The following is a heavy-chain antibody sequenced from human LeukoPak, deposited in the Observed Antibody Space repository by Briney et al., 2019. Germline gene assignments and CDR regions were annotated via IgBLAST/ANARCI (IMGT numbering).Heavy chain of an antibody. J-gene: IGHJ4*02. Sequence: GGSLRLSCAASGFTFSSYAMTWVRQAPGKGLEWVSSISGSGGGTYYADSLKGRFTISRDNSKNTLYLQMNSLRAEDTAVYYWVKWSSGLGYFDSWGQGTLVTVSS. D-gene: IGHD6-19*01. CDR2: ISGSGGGT. CDR3: VKWSSGLGYFDS. V-gene: IGHV3-23*01. CDR1: GFTFSSYA.